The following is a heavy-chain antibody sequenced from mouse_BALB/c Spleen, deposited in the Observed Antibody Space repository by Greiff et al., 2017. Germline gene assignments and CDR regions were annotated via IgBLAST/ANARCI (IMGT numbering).Heavy chain of an antibody. D-gene: IGHD2-3*01. CDR3: ACYDGYYVPFAY. Sequence: EVMLVESGGGLVKPGGSLKLSCAASGFTFSSYAMSWVRQTPEKRLEWVASISSGGSTYYPDSVKGRFTISRDNARNILYLQMSSLRSEDTAMYYCACYDGYYVPFAYWGQGTLVTVSA. V-gene: IGHV5-6-5*01. CDR1: GFTFSSYA. CDR2: ISSGGST. J-gene: IGHJ3*01.